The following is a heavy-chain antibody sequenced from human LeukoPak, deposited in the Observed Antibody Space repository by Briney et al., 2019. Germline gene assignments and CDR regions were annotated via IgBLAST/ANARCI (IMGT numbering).Heavy chain of an antibody. J-gene: IGHJ1*01. Sequence: PSETLSLTCGVSGGSITTTNWWSWVRQPPGQGLELIGEISLTGFTNYNPSLDTRVTMSLDHPKNQLSLNLNSVTAADTAIYYCSGENGAFSPFGFWGQGTLVTVPS. V-gene: IGHV4-4*02. CDR2: ISLTGFT. CDR1: GGSITTTNW. CDR3: SGENGAFSPFGF. D-gene: IGHD3-3*01.